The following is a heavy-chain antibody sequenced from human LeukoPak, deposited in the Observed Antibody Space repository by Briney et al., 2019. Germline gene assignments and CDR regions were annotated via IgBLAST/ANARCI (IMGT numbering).Heavy chain of an antibody. CDR1: GFTFSSYG. J-gene: IGHJ5*02. Sequence: PGRSLRLSCAASGFTFSSYGMHWVRQAPGKGLEWVAFIRYDGSNKYYADSVKGRFTISRDNSKNTLYLQMNSLRAEDTAVYYCAKDGLGGATTGYWFDPWGQGTLVTVSS. D-gene: IGHD1-26*01. CDR3: AKDGLGGATTGYWFDP. CDR2: IRYDGSNK. V-gene: IGHV3-30*02.